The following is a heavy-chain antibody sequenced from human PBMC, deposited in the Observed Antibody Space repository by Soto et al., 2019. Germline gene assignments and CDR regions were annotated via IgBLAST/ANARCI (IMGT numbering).Heavy chain of an antibody. CDR1: GFTFNNYA. D-gene: IGHD3-3*02. CDR2: MSGSGGST. CDR3: VKDLGYSLFAMGGGMDV. V-gene: IGHV3-23*01. J-gene: IGHJ6*02. Sequence: EVQLLESGGGFVQPGGSMRLSCVASGFTFNNYAMNWVRQAPGKGPEWVSVMSGSGGSTFYADSVRGRFTTSRDTSKHTGYLQMDRLRVEDTAIYYCVKDLGYSLFAMGGGMDVWGRGTTVTVSS.